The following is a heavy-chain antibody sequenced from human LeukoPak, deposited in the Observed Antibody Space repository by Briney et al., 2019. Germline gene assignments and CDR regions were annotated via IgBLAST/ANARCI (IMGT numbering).Heavy chain of an antibody. CDR3: AKGRGYCTGGSCYSDY. J-gene: IGHJ4*02. Sequence: PGGSLRLSCTASGFTFSNYPMSWVRQAPGKGLEWVSTISGSDGSTYYADSVKGRFTISRDNSKNTLYLQMNSLRVEDTAIYYCAKGRGYCTGGSCYSDYWGQGTLVTVSS. D-gene: IGHD2-15*01. V-gene: IGHV3-23*01. CDR1: GFTFSNYP. CDR2: ISGSDGST.